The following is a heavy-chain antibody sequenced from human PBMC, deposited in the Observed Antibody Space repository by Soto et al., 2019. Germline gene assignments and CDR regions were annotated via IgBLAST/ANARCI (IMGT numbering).Heavy chain of an antibody. CDR1: GFVFSMYS. V-gene: IGHV3-7*01. D-gene: IGHD1-7*01. Sequence: GSLRLSCEVSGFVFSMYSMSWVRQTPGKGLEWVANIKQDGSEKYYVDSVKGRFTISRDNAKNSLYLQMNSLRAEDTAVYYCARDLGPTGTTMLWGQGTLVTVSS. CDR3: ARDLGPTGTTML. J-gene: IGHJ4*02. CDR2: IKQDGSEK.